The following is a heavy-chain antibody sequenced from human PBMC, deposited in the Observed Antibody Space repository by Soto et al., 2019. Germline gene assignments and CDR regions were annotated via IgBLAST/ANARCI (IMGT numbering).Heavy chain of an antibody. V-gene: IGHV3-30-3*01. Sequence: QVQLVESGGGVVQPGRSLRLSCAASGFTFSSYAMHWVRQAPGKGLEWVAVISYGGSNKYYADSVKGRFTISRDNSKNTLYLQMNSLRAEDTAVYYCARECRKSGYDSGDAFDIWGQGTMVTVSS. D-gene: IGHD5-12*01. CDR1: GFTFSSYA. J-gene: IGHJ3*02. CDR3: ARECRKSGYDSGDAFDI. CDR2: ISYGGSNK.